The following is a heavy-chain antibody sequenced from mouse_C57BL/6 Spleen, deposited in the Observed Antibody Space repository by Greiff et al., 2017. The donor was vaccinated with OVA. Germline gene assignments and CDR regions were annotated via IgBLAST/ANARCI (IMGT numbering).Heavy chain of an antibody. D-gene: IGHD6-1*01. CDR3: VRERNLYYFDY. CDR2: IRSKSNNYAT. Sequence: EVHLVESGGGLVQPKGSLKLSCAASGFSFNTYAMNWVRQAPGKGLEWVARIRSKSNNYATYYADSVKDRFTISRDDSESMLYLQMNNLKTEDTAMYYCVRERNLYYFDYWGQGTTLTVSS. V-gene: IGHV10-1*01. J-gene: IGHJ2*01. CDR1: GFSFNTYA.